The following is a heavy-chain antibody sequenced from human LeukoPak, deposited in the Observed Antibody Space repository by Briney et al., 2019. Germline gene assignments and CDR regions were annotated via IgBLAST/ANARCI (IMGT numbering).Heavy chain of an antibody. Sequence: SQTLSLTCAISGDIVSSDRAAWNWIRQSPSRGLEWLGRTSYRSKWYHEYAVSVRSRLTIIPDTSKNQFSLQLNSVTPEDTAVYYCACDDSSGFGYWGQGTLVTVSS. D-gene: IGHD3-22*01. CDR3: ACDDSSGFGY. J-gene: IGHJ4*02. CDR1: GDIVSSDRAA. CDR2: TSYRSKWYH. V-gene: IGHV6-1*01.